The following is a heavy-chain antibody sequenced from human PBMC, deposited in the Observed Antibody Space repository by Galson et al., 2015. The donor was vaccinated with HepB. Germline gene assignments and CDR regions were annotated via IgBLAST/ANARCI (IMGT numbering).Heavy chain of an antibody. D-gene: IGHD6-19*01. CDR2: ISSNGGST. V-gene: IGHV3-64D*06. CDR1: GFTFSSYA. CDR3: VRDSIAVAGIRDAFDI. Sequence: SLRLSCAASGFTFSSYAMHWVRQAPGKGLEYVSAISSNGGSTYYADSVKGRFTISRDNSKNTLYLQMSSLRAEDTAVYYCVRDSIAVAGIRDAFDIWGQGTMVTVSS. J-gene: IGHJ3*02.